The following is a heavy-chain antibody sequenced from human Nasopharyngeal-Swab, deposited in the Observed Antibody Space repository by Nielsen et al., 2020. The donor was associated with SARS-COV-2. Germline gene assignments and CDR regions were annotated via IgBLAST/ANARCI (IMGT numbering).Heavy chain of an antibody. CDR1: GGSFSGYY. CDR2: INHSGST. V-gene: IGHV4-34*01. J-gene: IGHJ4*02. CDR3: ARVGDYYDSSDMGDY. Sequence: SETLSLTCAVYGGSFSGYYWSWIRQPPGKGLEWIGEINHSGSTNYNPSLKSRVTISVDTSKNQFSLKLSSLTAADTAVYYCARVGDYYDSSDMGDYWGQGTLVTVSS. D-gene: IGHD3-22*01.